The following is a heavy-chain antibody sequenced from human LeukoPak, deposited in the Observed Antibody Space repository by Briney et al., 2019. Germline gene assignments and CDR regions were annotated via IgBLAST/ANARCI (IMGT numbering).Heavy chain of an antibody. J-gene: IGHJ4*02. CDR3: IAARGGNLGQ. D-gene: IGHD2-15*01. Sequence: RASVKVSCKASGYTFTSFDINWVRQATGQGLEWMGWMNPDSGNTGYAQKFQGRVTMTRSTSISTDYMELSSLKSEDTAVYYCIAARGGNLGQWGQGTLVTVSS. V-gene: IGHV1-8*01. CDR2: MNPDSGNT. CDR1: GYTFTSFD.